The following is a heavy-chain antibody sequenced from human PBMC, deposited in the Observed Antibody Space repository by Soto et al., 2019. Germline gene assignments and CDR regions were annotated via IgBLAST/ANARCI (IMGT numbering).Heavy chain of an antibody. J-gene: IGHJ4*02. V-gene: IGHV3-74*01. CDR2: INSDGSTT. D-gene: IGHD3-10*01. CDR1: GFTFRNYW. Sequence: GGSLRLSCAASGFTFRNYWMHWVRQAPGKGLVWVSRINSDGSTTSYADSVKGRFTISRDNAKNTLSLQMNSLRAEDTAVYYCARVDLSYGSGSYYTDYWGQGTLVTVSS. CDR3: ARVDLSYGSGSYYTDY.